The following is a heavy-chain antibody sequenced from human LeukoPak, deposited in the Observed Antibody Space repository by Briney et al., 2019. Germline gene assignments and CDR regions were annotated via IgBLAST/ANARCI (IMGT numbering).Heavy chain of an antibody. Sequence: SETLSLTCTVSGGSVSSGSYYWSWIRQPPGKGLEWIGYIYYSGSTNYNPSLKSRVTISVDTSKNQFSLKLSSVTAADTAVYYCAGSLPSDYYGSGSHDYWGQGTLVTVSS. J-gene: IGHJ4*02. V-gene: IGHV4-61*01. CDR1: GGSVSSGSYY. CDR3: AGSLPSDYYGSGSHDY. D-gene: IGHD3-10*01. CDR2: IYYSGST.